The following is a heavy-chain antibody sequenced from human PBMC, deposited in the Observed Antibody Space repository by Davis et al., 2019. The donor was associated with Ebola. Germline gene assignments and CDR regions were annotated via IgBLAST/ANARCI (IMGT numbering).Heavy chain of an antibody. Sequence: PSETLSLTCSVFGASISRSDQYWGWIRQSPGKGLEWIGSIFYTGSTYYNPSLKSRATISVDTSRNQFSLRLSAVTAADTAVYYCARPVLDSSGDFFWGQGTLVTVS. J-gene: IGHJ4*02. V-gene: IGHV4-39*01. D-gene: IGHD3-22*01. CDR1: GASISRSDQY. CDR3: ARPVLDSSGDFF. CDR2: IFYTGST.